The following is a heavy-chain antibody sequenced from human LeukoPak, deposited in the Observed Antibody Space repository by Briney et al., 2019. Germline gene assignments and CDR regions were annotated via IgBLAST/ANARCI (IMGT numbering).Heavy chain of an antibody. V-gene: IGHV3-23*01. CDR2: ISGSGGST. J-gene: IGHJ5*02. CDR3: AKVLYEGKTRWFDP. Sequence: GGSLRLSCAASGFTFSSYAMSWVRQTPGKGLEWVLAISGSGGSTYYADSVKGRFTISRDNSKNTLYLQMNSLRAEDTAVYYCAKVLYEGKTRWFDPWGQGTLVTVSS. D-gene: IGHD3-3*01. CDR1: GFTFSSYA.